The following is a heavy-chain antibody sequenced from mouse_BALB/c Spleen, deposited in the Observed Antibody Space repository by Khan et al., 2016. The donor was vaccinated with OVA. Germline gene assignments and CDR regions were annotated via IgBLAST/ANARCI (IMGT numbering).Heavy chain of an antibody. D-gene: IGHD2-4*01. CDR1: GYSFTSYW. J-gene: IGHJ2*01. CDR3: TRCYDSYYFDY. Sequence: VQLQQSGTVLARPGASVKMSCKASGYSFTSYWMHWVKQRPGQGLEWIGAIYPGISDTRYNQDFKGKAKLTAVTSASTAYMKLSSLTNEDSAVYYCTRCYDSYYFDYWGPGTTLTVSS. V-gene: IGHV1-5*01. CDR2: IYPGISDT.